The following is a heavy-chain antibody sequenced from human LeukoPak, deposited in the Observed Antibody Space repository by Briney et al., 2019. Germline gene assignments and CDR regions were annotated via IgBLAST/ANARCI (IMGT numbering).Heavy chain of an antibody. Sequence: ASVKVSCKASGYTFSDYYLHWVRQAPGQGLEWMGWMNPNSGGTNYAQKFQGRITMTGDTSTAYLELSRLRSDDTAVYYCARDPGSTIIVGGDAFDLWGQGTMVTVSS. D-gene: IGHD3-22*01. CDR1: GYTFSDYY. J-gene: IGHJ3*01. CDR3: ARDPGSTIIVGGDAFDL. V-gene: IGHV1-2*02. CDR2: MNPNSGGT.